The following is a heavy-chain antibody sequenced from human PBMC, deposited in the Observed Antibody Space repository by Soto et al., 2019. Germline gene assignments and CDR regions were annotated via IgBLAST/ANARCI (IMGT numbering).Heavy chain of an antibody. CDR1: GGSISPYY. CDR3: ARKGAAASYAHYYMDV. D-gene: IGHD6-13*01. CDR2: VYYSGNT. Sequence: QVQLQESGPGLVKPSETLSLTCTVSGGSISPYYWSWIRQPPGKGLEWIGYVYYSGNTNYNPSLESRVTISVDTSKNRFSRNLTSATAADTAVYYCARKGAAASYAHYYMDVWGRGTAVTVSS. J-gene: IGHJ6*03. V-gene: IGHV4-59*01.